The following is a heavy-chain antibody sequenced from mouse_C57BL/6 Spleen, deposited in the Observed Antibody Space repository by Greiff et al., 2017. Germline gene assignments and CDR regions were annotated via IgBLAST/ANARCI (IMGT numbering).Heavy chain of an antibody. CDR3: AMEAYGNLRVAY. J-gene: IGHJ3*01. Sequence: VKLQQPGAELVKPGASVKVSCKASGYTFTSYWMHWVKQRPGQGLEWIGRIHPSDSDTNYNQKFKGKATLTVDESSSTAYMQLSSLTSEDSAVYYCAMEAYGNLRVAYWGQGTLVTVSA. D-gene: IGHD2-1*01. CDR1: GYTFTSYW. V-gene: IGHV1-74*01. CDR2: IHPSDSDT.